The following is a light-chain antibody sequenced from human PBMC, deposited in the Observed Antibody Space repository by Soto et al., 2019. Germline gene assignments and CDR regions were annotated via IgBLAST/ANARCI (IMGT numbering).Light chain of an antibody. V-gene: IGLV2-23*02. CDR2: EVN. CDR1: SSNVGSYKL. J-gene: IGLJ1*01. Sequence: QSALTQPASVSGSPGQSITISCTGTSSNVGSYKLVSWYQQHPDKAPKLMIFEVNKRPSGVSNRLSGSKSGNTASLTISGLKVEDEADYYCCSSGGSPTDGFGTGTKLTVL. CDR3: CSSGGSPTDG.